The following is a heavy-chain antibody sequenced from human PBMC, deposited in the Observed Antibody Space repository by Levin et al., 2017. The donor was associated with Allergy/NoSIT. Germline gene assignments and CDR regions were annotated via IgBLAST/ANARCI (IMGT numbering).Heavy chain of an antibody. V-gene: IGHV3-9*01. J-gene: IGHJ4*02. Sequence: KGLEWVSVIGWNSVAIGYADSVKGRFTISRDNAKNSLHLQMNSLKPEDTALYYCAKGRTNSGFFDSWGQGTLVTVSS. CDR2: IGWNSVAI. D-gene: IGHD3-10*01. CDR3: AKGRTNSGFFDS.